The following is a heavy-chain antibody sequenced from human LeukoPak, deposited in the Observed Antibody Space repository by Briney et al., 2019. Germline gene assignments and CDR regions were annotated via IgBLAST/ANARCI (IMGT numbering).Heavy chain of an antibody. D-gene: IGHD2-8*01. CDR3: LRDAGWCKADY. Sequence: TGGSLRLSCAASGFFFSNYWMTWVRQAPGTGLEFVANINPSGTATYYADPVRGRFTISRDNAKNSLYLQMHSLSVEDTAVYFCLRDAGWCKADYWGQGTLVSVSS. J-gene: IGHJ4*02. V-gene: IGHV3-7*01. CDR1: GFFFSNYW. CDR2: INPSGTAT.